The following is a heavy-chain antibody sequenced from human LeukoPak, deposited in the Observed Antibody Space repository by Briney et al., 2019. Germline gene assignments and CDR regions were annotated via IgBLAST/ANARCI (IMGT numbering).Heavy chain of an antibody. CDR2: IYTSGST. CDR1: GGSISSYY. Sequence: SEPLSLTCTVSGGSISSYYWSWIRQPAGKGLEWIGRIYTSGSTNYNPSLKSRVTMSVDTSKNQFPLKLSSVTAADTAVYYCARHSLAVDWFDPWGQGTLVTVSS. CDR3: ARHSLAVDWFDP. V-gene: IGHV4-4*07. J-gene: IGHJ5*02.